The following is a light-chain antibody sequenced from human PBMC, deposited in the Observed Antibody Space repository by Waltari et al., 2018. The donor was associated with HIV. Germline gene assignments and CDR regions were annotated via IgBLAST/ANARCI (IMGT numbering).Light chain of an antibody. CDR1: QSAATN. J-gene: IGKJ2*01. V-gene: IGKV3-15*01. Sequence: ILMTHSTATLAVSPGDRATLSCKASQSAATNIAWYQQKPGQPIRLLISGAGTTATGVSGRFSGSGSGTDFTLTINNLQSDDSAVYFCQQYNSSPTFGQGTKVEV. CDR2: GAG. CDR3: QQYNSSPT.